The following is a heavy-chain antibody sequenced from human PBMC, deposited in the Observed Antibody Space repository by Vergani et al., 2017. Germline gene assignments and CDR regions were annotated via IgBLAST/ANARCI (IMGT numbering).Heavy chain of an antibody. CDR3: ARVNTETNGHLYYYYYMDV. CDR1: GWSFTSYH. D-gene: IGHD4-11*01. V-gene: IGHV4-34*01. J-gene: IGHJ6*03. Sequence: QVQLQQWGGGLLKPSETLSLTCVVNGWSFTSYHWTWIRQSPGEGLEWVGDIDHTGRPDYNPSLKSRCTMSLDKSRNQFSLTLNSVTATDTAIYFCARVNTETNGHLYYYYYMDVWGQGTVVTVS. CDR2: IDHTGRP.